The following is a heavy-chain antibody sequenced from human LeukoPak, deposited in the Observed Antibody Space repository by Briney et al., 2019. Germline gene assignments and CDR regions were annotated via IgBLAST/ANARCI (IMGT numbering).Heavy chain of an antibody. CDR3: ARGIGRYYDSSGYYYYFDY. V-gene: IGHV1-8*01. CDR2: MNPNSGNT. Sequence: GASVKVSCKASGYTFTSYDINWVRQATGQGLEWMGWMNPNSGNTGYAQKFQGRVTMTRNTSISTAYMELSSLRSEDTAVYYCARGIGRYYDSSGYYYYFDYWGQGTLVTVSS. J-gene: IGHJ4*02. CDR1: GYTFTSYD. D-gene: IGHD3-22*01.